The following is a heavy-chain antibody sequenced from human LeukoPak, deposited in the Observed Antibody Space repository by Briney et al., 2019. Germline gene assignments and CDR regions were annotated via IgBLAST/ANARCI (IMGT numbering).Heavy chain of an antibody. CDR1: GGSISSYY. J-gene: IGHJ5*02. Sequence: SETLSLTCTVSGGSISSYYWSWIRQPPGKGLEWIGYIYYSGSTNYNPSLKSRVTISVDTSKNQFSLKLISVTAADTAVYYCARGTTENLGCFDPWGQGTLVTVSS. CDR2: IYYSGST. V-gene: IGHV4-59*01. CDR3: ARGTTENLGCFDP. D-gene: IGHD1-1*01.